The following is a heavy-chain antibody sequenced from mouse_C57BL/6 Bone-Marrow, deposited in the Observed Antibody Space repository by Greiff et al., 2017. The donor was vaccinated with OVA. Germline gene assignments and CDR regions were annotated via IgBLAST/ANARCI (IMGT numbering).Heavy chain of an antibody. J-gene: IGHJ4*01. Sequence: EVQLVESGGGLVQPGGSMKLSCVASGFTFSNYWMNWVRQSPEKGLEWVAQIRLKSDNYATNYAESVKGRFTISRDDAKSSVYLQMNNLRAEDTGIYYCTGHGTTGAMDYWGQGTSVTVSS. CDR3: TGHGTTGAMDY. D-gene: IGHD2-14*01. CDR2: IRLKSDNYAT. V-gene: IGHV6-3*01. CDR1: GFTFSNYW.